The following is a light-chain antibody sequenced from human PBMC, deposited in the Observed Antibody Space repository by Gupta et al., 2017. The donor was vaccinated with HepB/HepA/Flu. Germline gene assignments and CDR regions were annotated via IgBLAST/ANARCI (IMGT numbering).Light chain of an antibody. CDR1: QGIRNA. J-gene: IGKJ2*01. CDR3: PHQNSSPFT. CDR2: DGS. Sequence: DIQMTQSPSSLSASVGDRVTITCRASQGIRNALGWYQQKPGKAPKRLIYDGSRLQSGVPSRFSGRGSGTEFTLTITSLQPEDFATYYCPHQNSSPFTFGQGTKMDIK. V-gene: IGKV1-17*01.